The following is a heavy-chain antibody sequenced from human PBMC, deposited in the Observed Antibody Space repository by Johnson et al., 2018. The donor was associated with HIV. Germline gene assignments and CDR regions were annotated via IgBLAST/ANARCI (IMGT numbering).Heavy chain of an antibody. J-gene: IGHJ3*02. Sequence: QVQLVESGGGLVKPGGSLRLSCVASGFTFSDYYMSWIRQAPGKGLEWVAVIWYDGSNKYYADSVKGRFTISRDNSKNTLYLQVNSLRAEDTAVYYCAKDMGAYQLLYAFDIWGQGTMVTVSS. D-gene: IGHD2-2*02. V-gene: IGHV3-33*06. CDR3: AKDMGAYQLLYAFDI. CDR2: IWYDGSNK. CDR1: GFTFSDYY.